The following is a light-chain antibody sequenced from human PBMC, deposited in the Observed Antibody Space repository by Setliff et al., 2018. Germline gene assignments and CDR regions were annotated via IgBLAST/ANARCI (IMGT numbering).Light chain of an antibody. CDR3: SSYTSTRTVI. V-gene: IGLV2-8*01. CDR2: EVT. Sequence: QSALTQPPSASGSPGQSLTISCTGTSSDVGAYNYVSWYQQHPGKAPKLMIYEVTKRPSGVPDRFSGSKSGSTASLTITGLQAEDEADYFCSSYTSTRTVIFGGGTK. CDR1: SSDVGAYNY. J-gene: IGLJ2*01.